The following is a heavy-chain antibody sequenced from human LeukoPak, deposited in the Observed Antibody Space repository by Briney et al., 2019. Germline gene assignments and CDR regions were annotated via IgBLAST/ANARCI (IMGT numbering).Heavy chain of an antibody. CDR3: ALLYCGGDCYFRY. J-gene: IGHJ4*02. D-gene: IGHD2-21*02. CDR2: ISGSGGST. Sequence: GGSLRLSCAASGFTFSSYAMSWVRQASGKGLEWVSAISGSGGSTYYADSVKGRFTISRDNSKNTLYLQMNSLRAEDTAVYYCALLYCGGDCYFRYWGQGTLVTVSS. CDR1: GFTFSSYA. V-gene: IGHV3-23*01.